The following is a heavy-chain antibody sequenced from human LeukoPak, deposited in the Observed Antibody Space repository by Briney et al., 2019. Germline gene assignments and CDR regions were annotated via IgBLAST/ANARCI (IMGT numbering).Heavy chain of an antibody. CDR3: ARGQEVYDILTGYHFDY. CDR2: ISYDGINK. Sequence: TGGSLRLSCAVSGFIFSSYAMHWVRQAPGKGLEWVAVISYDGINKYYADSVKGRFTISRDNSKNTVYLQMNSLRAEDTAVYYCARGQEVYDILTGYHFDYWGQGTLVTVSS. J-gene: IGHJ4*02. V-gene: IGHV3-30*04. CDR1: GFIFSSYA. D-gene: IGHD3-9*01.